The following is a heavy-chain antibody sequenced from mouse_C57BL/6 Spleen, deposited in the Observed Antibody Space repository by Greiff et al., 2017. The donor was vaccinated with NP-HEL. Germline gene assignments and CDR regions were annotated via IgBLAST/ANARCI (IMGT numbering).Heavy chain of an antibody. J-gene: IGHJ3*01. CDR3: ARDSSGPAWFAY. CDR1: GYSITSGYY. D-gene: IGHD3-2*02. Sequence: DVKLVESGPGLVKPSQSLSLTCSVTGYSITSGYYWNWIRQFPGNKLEWMGYISYDGSNNYNPSLKNRISITRDTSKNQFFLKLNSVTTEDTATYYCARDSSGPAWFAYWGQGTLVTVSA. CDR2: ISYDGSN. V-gene: IGHV3-6*01.